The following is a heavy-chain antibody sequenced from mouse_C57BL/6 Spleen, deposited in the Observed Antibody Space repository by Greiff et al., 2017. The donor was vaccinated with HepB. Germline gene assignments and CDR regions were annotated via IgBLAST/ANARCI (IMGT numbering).Heavy chain of an antibody. V-gene: IGHV5-9-1*02. CDR3: TRMRGNDYYAVDY. J-gene: IGHJ4*01. CDR2: ISSGGDYI. Sequence: EVQRVQSGEGLVKPGGSLKLSCAASGFTFSSYAMSWVRQTPEKRLEWVAYISSGGDYIYYADTVKGRFTISRDNARNTLYLQMSSLKSEDTAMYDCTRMRGNDYYAVDYWGQGTSVTVAS. CDR1: GFTFSSYA. D-gene: IGHD2-1*01.